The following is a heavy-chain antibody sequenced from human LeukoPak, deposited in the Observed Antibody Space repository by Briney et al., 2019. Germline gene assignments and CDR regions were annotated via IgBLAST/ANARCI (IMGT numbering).Heavy chain of an antibody. CDR1: GGSFSGYY. Sequence: PSETLSLTCAVYGGSFSGYYWSWIRQPPGKGLEWIGELNHSGSTNYNPSLKSRVTISVDTSKNQFSLKLSSVTAADTAVYYCASGAPGIAAAGTGGAWFDPWGQGTLVTVSS. CDR3: ASGAPGIAAAGTGGAWFDP. D-gene: IGHD6-13*01. J-gene: IGHJ5*02. V-gene: IGHV4-34*01. CDR2: LNHSGST.